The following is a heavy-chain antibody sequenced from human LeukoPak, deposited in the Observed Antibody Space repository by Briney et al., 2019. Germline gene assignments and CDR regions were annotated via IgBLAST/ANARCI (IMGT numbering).Heavy chain of an antibody. Sequence: GGSLRLSCAASGFTLSDYYMSWSRQAPGKGLEWVSYISSSGSTIYYADSVKGRFTISRDNAKNSLYLQMNSLRAEDTAVYYCARGSIAAAGKDGMDVWGQGTTVTVSS. CDR3: ARGSIAAAGKDGMDV. J-gene: IGHJ6*02. V-gene: IGHV3-11*01. D-gene: IGHD6-13*01. CDR2: ISSSGSTI. CDR1: GFTLSDYY.